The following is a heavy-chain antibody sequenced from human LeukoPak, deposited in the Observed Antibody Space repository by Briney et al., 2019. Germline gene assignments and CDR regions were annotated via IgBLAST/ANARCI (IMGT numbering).Heavy chain of an antibody. D-gene: IGHD3-10*01. V-gene: IGHV3-66*01. CDR1: GFIFSRNW. CDR2: IYSGGST. CDR3: ARGTVTMVDY. J-gene: IGHJ4*02. Sequence: GGSLRLSCAASGFIFSRNWMHWVRQAPGRGLEWVSVIYSGGSTYYADSVKGRFTISRDNSKNTLFLQMNSLRAGDTAVYYCARGTVTMVDYWGQGTLVTVSS.